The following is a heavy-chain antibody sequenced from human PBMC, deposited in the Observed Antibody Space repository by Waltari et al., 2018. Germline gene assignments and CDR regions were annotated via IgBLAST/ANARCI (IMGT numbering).Heavy chain of an antibody. CDR2: IRAYNGHT. Sequence: QVQLGQAGAEVKKPGASVKVAGKASGYTLTSYGISWVRQAPGQGLEWMGWIRAYNGHTTYAQTPQGRVTLTTDTATSTAYMELRSLRSDDTAVYYCARDLQQLTFDYWGPGTLVTVSS. CDR1: GYTLTSYG. V-gene: IGHV1-18*01. D-gene: IGHD6-13*01. CDR3: ARDLQQLTFDY. J-gene: IGHJ4*02.